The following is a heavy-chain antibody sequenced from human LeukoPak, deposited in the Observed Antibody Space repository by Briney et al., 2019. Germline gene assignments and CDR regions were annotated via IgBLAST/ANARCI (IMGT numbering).Heavy chain of an antibody. D-gene: IGHD3-9*01. J-gene: IGHJ4*02. CDR1: GFTFSSYA. Sequence: GGSLRLSCSASGFTFSSYAMHWVRQAPGKGLEYVSAISSNGGSTYYADSVKGRFTISRDNSKNTLYLQMSSLRAEDTAVYYCVKPSYFDWLLYDYWGQGTLVTVSS. CDR2: ISSNGGST. V-gene: IGHV3-64D*06. CDR3: VKPSYFDWLLYDY.